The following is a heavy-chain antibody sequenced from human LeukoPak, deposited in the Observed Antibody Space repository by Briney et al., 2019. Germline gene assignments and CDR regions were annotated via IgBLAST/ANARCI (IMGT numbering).Heavy chain of an antibody. CDR1: GLPFSTFW. Sequence: GGSLRLSCAASGLPFSTFWMNWVRQAPGQGLEWVANINQDGSEEYYVDSVKSRFTISGDNAKNSVYLQMNSLRVEDTAIYYCARNARGPGDYWGQGTVVTVSS. J-gene: IGHJ4*02. D-gene: IGHD2-2*01. V-gene: IGHV3-7*01. CDR3: ARNARGPGDY. CDR2: INQDGSEE.